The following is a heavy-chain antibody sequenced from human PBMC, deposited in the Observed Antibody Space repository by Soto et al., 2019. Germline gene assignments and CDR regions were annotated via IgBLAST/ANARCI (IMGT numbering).Heavy chain of an antibody. CDR2: ISYSGTT. Sequence: SETLSLTCIVSGGSIDTNGYYWAWIRQPPGKGLEWIGSISYSGTTYYNSSLKSRVTISVDTSKNQFSLKLSSVTAADTAVYYCARERPDGSRLDPWGQGTLVTVSS. D-gene: IGHD6-13*01. CDR3: ARERPDGSRLDP. CDR1: GGSIDTNGYY. J-gene: IGHJ5*02. V-gene: IGHV4-39*07.